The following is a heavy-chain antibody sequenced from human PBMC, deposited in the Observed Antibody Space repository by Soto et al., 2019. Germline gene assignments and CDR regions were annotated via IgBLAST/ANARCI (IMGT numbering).Heavy chain of an antibody. CDR1: GFTFSSYA. D-gene: IGHD6-13*01. Sequence: EVQLLESGGGLVQPEGSLRLSCAASGFTFSSYAMSWVRQAPGKGLEWVSGISGGGGTTYYADSVKGRFTISRDNSKITLYLQVNSLRAEDTAVYYCAKDQAAAGTISRYFQHWGQGTLVTVSS. CDR3: AKDQAAAGTISRYFQH. CDR2: ISGGGGTT. J-gene: IGHJ1*01. V-gene: IGHV3-23*01.